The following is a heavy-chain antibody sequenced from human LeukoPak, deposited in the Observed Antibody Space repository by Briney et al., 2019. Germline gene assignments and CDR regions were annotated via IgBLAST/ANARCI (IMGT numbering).Heavy chain of an antibody. J-gene: IGHJ3*02. V-gene: IGHV3-30*18. CDR2: ISYDGSNK. CDR3: AKDWVGGSYHDAFDI. D-gene: IGHD1-26*01. Sequence: PGRSLRLSCAASGFTFSSYGMHWVRQAPGKGLEWVALISYDGSNKYYADSVKGRFTISRDTSKNTLYLQMNSLRAEDTAVYCCAKDWVGGSYHDAFDIWGQGTMVTVSS. CDR1: GFTFSSYG.